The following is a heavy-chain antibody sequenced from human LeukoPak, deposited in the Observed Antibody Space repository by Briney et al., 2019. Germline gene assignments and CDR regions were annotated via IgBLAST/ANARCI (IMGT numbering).Heavy chain of an antibody. J-gene: IGHJ3*02. V-gene: IGHV3-7*01. CDR2: IKQDGSET. CDR3: ARYGLGDTFDI. Sequence: GGSLRLSCAASGFTFSSYWMSWVRQAPGKGLEWMTSIKQDGSETRYVDSVKGRFTIFRDNTKTSLLLHMNSLRAEDTAVYYCARYGLGDTFDIWGQGTVVTVSS. CDR1: GFTFSSYW. D-gene: IGHD4-17*01.